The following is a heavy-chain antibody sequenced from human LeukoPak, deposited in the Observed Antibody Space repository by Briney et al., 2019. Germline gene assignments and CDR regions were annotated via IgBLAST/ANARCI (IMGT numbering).Heavy chain of an antibody. J-gene: IGHJ4*02. Sequence: GASVKVSCKASGGTFSSYAISWVRQAPGQGLEWMGGIIPIFGTANYAQKFQGRVTITADESTSTAYMELSSLRSEDTAVYYCARRYNYGYPESTYYFDYWGQGTLVTVSS. CDR3: ARRYNYGYPESTYYFDY. CDR2: IIPIFGTA. CDR1: GGTFSSYA. V-gene: IGHV1-69*13. D-gene: IGHD5-18*01.